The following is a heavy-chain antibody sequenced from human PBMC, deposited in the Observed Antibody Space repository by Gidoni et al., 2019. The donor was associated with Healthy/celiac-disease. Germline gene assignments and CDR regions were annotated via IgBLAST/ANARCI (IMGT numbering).Heavy chain of an antibody. D-gene: IGHD3-10*01. CDR1: GGSFSGYY. V-gene: IGHV4-34*01. Sequence: QVQLQQWGAGLLKPSETLSLTCAVYGGSFSGYYWSWIRQPPGKGLEWIGEINHSGSTNYNPSLKSRVTISVDTSKNQFSLKLSSVTAADTAVYYCARARNGSGSYSDFGPWGQGTLVTVSS. CDR2: INHSGST. J-gene: IGHJ5*02. CDR3: ARARNGSGSYSDFGP.